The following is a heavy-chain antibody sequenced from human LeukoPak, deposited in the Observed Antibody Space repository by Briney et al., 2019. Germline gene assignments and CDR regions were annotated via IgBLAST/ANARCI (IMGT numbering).Heavy chain of an antibody. CDR2: ISTSSSYI. V-gene: IGHV3-21*01. CDR1: GFTLSSYS. J-gene: IGHJ5*01. Sequence: GGSLRLSCAASGFTLSSYSMNWVRQSPGKGLERVSSISTSSSYIYYADSVKGRFTISRDNAKNSLYLQMNSLRAEDTAVYYCARGVSVVAGNDNWFDSWGQGTLVTVSS. CDR3: ARGVSVVAGNDNWFDS. D-gene: IGHD6-19*01.